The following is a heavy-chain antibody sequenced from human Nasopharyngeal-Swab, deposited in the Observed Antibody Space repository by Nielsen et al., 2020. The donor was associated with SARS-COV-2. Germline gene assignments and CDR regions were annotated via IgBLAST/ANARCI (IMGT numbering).Heavy chain of an antibody. CDR2: ITNGGIMT. CDR1: GFTFTDYY. CDR3: ARGQKGSGSYWSRSYFYMDV. V-gene: IGHV3-11*04. J-gene: IGHJ6*03. Sequence: SCAASGFTFTDYYMTWVRQAPGKGLEWVSYITNGGIMTYYADSVKGRFTMSRDNAKTSLYLQMNSLRAEDTAMYYCARGQKGSGSYWSRSYFYMDVWGKGTTVTVSS. D-gene: IGHD3-10*01.